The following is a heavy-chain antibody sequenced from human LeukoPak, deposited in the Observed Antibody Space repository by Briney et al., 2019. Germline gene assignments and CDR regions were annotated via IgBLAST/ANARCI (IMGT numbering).Heavy chain of an antibody. J-gene: IGHJ6*02. CDR1: GFTFSSYA. D-gene: IGHD3-22*01. CDR3: ARDHLVASSGYYDYYYYGMDV. CDR2: ISYDGSNK. V-gene: IGHV3-30*04. Sequence: GVSLRLSCAASGFTFSSYAMHWVRQAPGKGLEWVAVISYDGSNKYYADSVKGRFTISRDNSKNTLYLQMNSLRDQDTAVYYCARDHLVASSGYYDYYYYGMDVWGQGPTVTVSS.